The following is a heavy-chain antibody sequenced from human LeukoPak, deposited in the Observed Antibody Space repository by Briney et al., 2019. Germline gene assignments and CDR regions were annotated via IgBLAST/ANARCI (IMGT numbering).Heavy chain of an antibody. CDR3: ARDWEVAIHRPIDY. D-gene: IGHD5-12*01. CDR1: GYTFTSYG. V-gene: IGHV1-18*01. CDR2: ISAYNDNT. Sequence: ASVKVSCKASGYTFTSYGISGVRQPPGQGLEWMGWISAYNDNTNYAQKLQGRVTMTTETSTRTAYMELRSMRSDDTAVYYCARDWEVAIHRPIDYWGQGTLVTVSS. J-gene: IGHJ4*02.